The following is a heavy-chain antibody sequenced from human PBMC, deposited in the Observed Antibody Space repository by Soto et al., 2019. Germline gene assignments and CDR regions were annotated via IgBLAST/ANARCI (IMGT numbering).Heavy chain of an antibody. Sequence: GGSLRLSCAASGFTFSSYWMSWVRQAPGKGLEWVATTKQDESEKYYVDSVKGRFTVSRDNAKNSLYLQMNSVRVEDTAVYYCETGAYYDSRFDYWGQGALVTVSS. CDR3: ETGAYYDSRFDY. V-gene: IGHV3-7*03. CDR1: GFTFSSYW. J-gene: IGHJ4*02. D-gene: IGHD3-22*01. CDR2: TKQDESEK.